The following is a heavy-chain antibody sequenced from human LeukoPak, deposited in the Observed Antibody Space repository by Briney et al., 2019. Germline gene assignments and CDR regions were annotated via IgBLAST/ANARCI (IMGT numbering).Heavy chain of an antibody. J-gene: IGHJ4*02. CDR2: IYHSGST. CDR1: GGSISSSNW. D-gene: IGHD5-24*01. Sequence: SGTLSLTCAVSGGSISSSNWWSWVRQPPGKGLEWIGEIYHSGSTNHNPSLKSRVTISVDKSKNQFSLKLSSVTAADTAVYYCVGDGYNFGYFDYWGQGTLVTVSS. V-gene: IGHV4-4*02. CDR3: VGDGYNFGYFDY.